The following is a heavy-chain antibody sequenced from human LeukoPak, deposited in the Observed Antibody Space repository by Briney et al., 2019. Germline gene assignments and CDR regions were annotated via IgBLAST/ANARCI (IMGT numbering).Heavy chain of an antibody. D-gene: IGHD3-10*01. CDR2: ISSSSSYI. Sequence: GGSLRLSCAASGFSFSSYSMNWVRQAPGKGLEWVSSISSSSSYIYYADSVKGRFTISRGNAKNSLYLQMNSLRAEDTAVYYCAVWLAHGELYYWGQGTLVTVSS. J-gene: IGHJ4*02. CDR3: AVWLAHGELYY. V-gene: IGHV3-21*01. CDR1: GFSFSSYS.